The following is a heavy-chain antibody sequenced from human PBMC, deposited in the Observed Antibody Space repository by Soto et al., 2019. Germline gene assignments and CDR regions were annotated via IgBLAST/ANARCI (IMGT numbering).Heavy chain of an antibody. V-gene: IGHV3-30*18. CDR1: GFTFSSYG. D-gene: IGHD2-8*01. J-gene: IGHJ6*02. CDR2: ISYDGSNK. CDR3: AKDLSRDIVLMVYAKPGYYYYGMDV. Sequence: GGSLRLSCAASGFTFSSYGMHWVRQAPGKGLEWVAVISYDGSNKYYADSVKGRFTISRDNSKNTLYLQMNSLRAEDTAVYYCAKDLSRDIVLMVYAKPGYYYYGMDVWGQGTTVTVSS.